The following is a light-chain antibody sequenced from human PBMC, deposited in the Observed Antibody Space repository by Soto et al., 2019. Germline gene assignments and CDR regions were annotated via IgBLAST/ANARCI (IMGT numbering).Light chain of an antibody. CDR3: CSYAGNYTHV. J-gene: IGLJ1*01. V-gene: IGLV2-11*01. CDR1: SSDVGGYNY. CDR2: DVS. Sequence: QSALTQPRSVSGSPGQSVTISCTGTSSDVGGYNYVSWYQQHPGKAPKLMIYDVSKRPSGVPDRFSGSKSGNTASLTISGLLAEDEADYYCCSYAGNYTHVFVTGTKLTVL.